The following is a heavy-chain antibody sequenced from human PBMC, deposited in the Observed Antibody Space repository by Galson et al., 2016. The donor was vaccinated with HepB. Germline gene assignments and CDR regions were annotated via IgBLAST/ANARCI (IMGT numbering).Heavy chain of an antibody. Sequence: SLRLSCAASEFTFSDYSMHWVRQAPGKGLEWVAVISYDGDNKYYADSVKGRFTISRDNSKNTLYLQMSTLRAEDTAVYYCARVFGSDCRGDTCYSGDNFYYFDYWGPGTRVTVSS. V-gene: IGHV3-30-3*01. J-gene: IGHJ4*02. D-gene: IGHD2-21*01. CDR3: ARVFGSDCRGDTCYSGDNFYYFDY. CDR1: EFTFSDYS. CDR2: ISYDGDNK.